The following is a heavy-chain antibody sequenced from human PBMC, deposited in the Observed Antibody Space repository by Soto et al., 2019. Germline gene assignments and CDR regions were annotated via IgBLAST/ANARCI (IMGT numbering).Heavy chain of an antibody. CDR3: ARRNGDYPRIYYFDY. V-gene: IGHV4-59*01. D-gene: IGHD4-17*01. Sequence: HVQLQESGPGLVKPSETLSLTCSVSGDSINSDNWSWIRQSPAKGLEWIGHVSDSGAIYNNPSLKGRVTLSVDTSKNQFFLNLSSVNAADTAVYYCARRNGDYPRIYYFDYWGQGIRVTVSS. CDR2: VSDSGAI. CDR1: GDSINSDN. J-gene: IGHJ4*02.